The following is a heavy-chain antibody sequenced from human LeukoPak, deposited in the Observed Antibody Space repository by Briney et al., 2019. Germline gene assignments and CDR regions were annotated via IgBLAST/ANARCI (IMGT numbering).Heavy chain of an antibody. Sequence: SETLSLTCTVSGCSIDSSSYYWGWIRQPPGKGLEWIGSVFYTGSTSYNPSLKSRVTISVDTSKNQFSLKLSSVTAAETAVYYCARDGFKVYHYWGQGTLVTVSS. CDR1: GCSIDSSSYY. J-gene: IGHJ4*02. CDR3: ARDGFKVYHY. CDR2: VFYTGST. V-gene: IGHV4-39*07. D-gene: IGHD1-14*01.